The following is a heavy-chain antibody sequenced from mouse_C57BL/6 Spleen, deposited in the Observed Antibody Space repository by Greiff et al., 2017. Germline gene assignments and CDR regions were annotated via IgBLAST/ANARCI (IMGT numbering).Heavy chain of an antibody. CDR2: IWSGGST. D-gene: IGHD2-2*01. V-gene: IGHV2-2*01. CDR1: GFSLTSYG. CDR3: ASYGYDVPYAMDY. Sequence: VQLQQSGPGLVQPSQSLSITCTVSGFSLTSYGVHWVRQSPGKGLEWLGVIWSGGSTDYNAAFISRLSISKDNSKSQVFFKMNSLQADDTAIYYCASYGYDVPYAMDYWGQGTSVTVSS. J-gene: IGHJ4*01.